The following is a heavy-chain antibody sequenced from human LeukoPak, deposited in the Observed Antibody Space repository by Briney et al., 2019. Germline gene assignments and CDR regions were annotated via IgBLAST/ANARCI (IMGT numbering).Heavy chain of an antibody. D-gene: IGHD4-17*01. CDR3: ATTTVTMGYFQH. CDR2: IIPIFGTA. Sequence: GASVKVSCKASGGTFSSYAISWVRQAPGQGLEWMGGIIPIFGTANYAQKFQGRVTITADESTSTAYMELSSLRSEDTAVYYCATTTVTMGYFQHWGQGTLVTVSS. V-gene: IGHV1-69*13. CDR1: GGTFSSYA. J-gene: IGHJ1*01.